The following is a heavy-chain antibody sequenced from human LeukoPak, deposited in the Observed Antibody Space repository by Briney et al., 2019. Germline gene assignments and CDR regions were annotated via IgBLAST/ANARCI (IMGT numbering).Heavy chain of an antibody. J-gene: IGHJ4*02. D-gene: IGHD6-13*01. CDR2: INHSGST. Sequence: SETLSLTCAVYGGSFSGYYWSWIRQPPGKGLEWIGEINHSGSTNYNPSLKSRVTISVDKSKNQFSLKLSSVTAADTAVYYCARRGLAAAGNFDYWGQGTLVTVSS. CDR3: ARRGLAAAGNFDY. CDR1: GGSFSGYY. V-gene: IGHV4-34*01.